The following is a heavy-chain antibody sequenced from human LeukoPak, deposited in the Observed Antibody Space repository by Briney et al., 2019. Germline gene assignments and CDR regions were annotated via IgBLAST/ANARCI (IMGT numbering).Heavy chain of an antibody. V-gene: IGHV3-53*01. CDR2: IYPDGRA. CDR3: ARGRMPNGADN. Sequence: PGGSLRLSCVASGFIVSDNYMSWIRQAPGKEPRWVSIIYPDGRAFYAESVKGRFTISRDNSRNTVYLQMNSLRADDTALYYCARGRMPNGADNWGQGTLVTVSS. CDR1: GFIVSDNY. J-gene: IGHJ4*02. D-gene: IGHD2-2*01.